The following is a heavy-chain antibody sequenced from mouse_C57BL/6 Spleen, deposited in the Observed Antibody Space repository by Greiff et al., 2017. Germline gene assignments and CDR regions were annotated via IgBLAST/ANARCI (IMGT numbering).Heavy chain of an antibody. CDR3: ARGGITTVVAFDY. CDR1: GFTFSSYA. D-gene: IGHD1-1*01. J-gene: IGHJ2*01. V-gene: IGHV5-4*01. CDR2: ISDGGSYT. Sequence: EVQLVESGGGLVKPGGSLTLSCAASGFTFSSYAMSWVRQTPEKRLEWVATISDGGSYTYYPDNVKGRFTISRDNAKNNLYLQMSHLKSEDTAMYYCARGGITTVVAFDYWGQGTTLTVSS.